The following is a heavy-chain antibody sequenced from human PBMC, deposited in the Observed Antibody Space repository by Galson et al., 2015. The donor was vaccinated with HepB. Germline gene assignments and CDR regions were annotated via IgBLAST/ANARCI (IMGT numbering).Heavy chain of an antibody. CDR3: TRQARPYGDYAYYYYGMDV. J-gene: IGHJ6*02. D-gene: IGHD4-17*01. Sequence: SLRLSCAASGFTFSGSAMHWVRQASGKGLEWVGRIRSKANSYATAYAASVKGRFTISRDDSKNTAYLQMNSLKTEDTAVYYCTRQARPYGDYAYYYYGMDVWGQGTTVTVSS. CDR2: IRSKANSYAT. V-gene: IGHV3-73*01. CDR1: GFTFSGSA.